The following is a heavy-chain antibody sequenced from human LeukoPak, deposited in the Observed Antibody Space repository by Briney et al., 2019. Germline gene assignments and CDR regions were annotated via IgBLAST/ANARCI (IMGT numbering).Heavy chain of an antibody. J-gene: IGHJ4*02. CDR2: ISGSGGST. Sequence: PSETLSLTCTVSGGSISSYYWSWIRQAPGKGLEWVSAISGSGGSTYYADSVKGRFTISRDNSKNTLYLQMNSLRAEDTAVYYCAKDLRYCSTISCSYFDYWGQGTLVTVSS. CDR3: AKDLRYCSTISCSYFDY. CDR1: GGSISSYY. D-gene: IGHD2-2*01. V-gene: IGHV3-23*01.